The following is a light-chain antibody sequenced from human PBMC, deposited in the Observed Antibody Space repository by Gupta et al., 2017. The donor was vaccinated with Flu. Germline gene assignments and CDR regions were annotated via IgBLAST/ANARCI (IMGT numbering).Light chain of an antibody. CDR2: DVS. Sequence: QSALPQPRSVSGSPGQSVTISCPGTSSDVGGYKYVSWYQQHPGKAPKLVIYDVSNRPSGVPDRFSGSKSGNTAALTISGLQAEDEADYYCCSYSGSVSVFGTGTKVTVL. CDR1: SSDVGGYKY. J-gene: IGLJ1*01. CDR3: CSYSGSVSV. V-gene: IGLV2-11*01.